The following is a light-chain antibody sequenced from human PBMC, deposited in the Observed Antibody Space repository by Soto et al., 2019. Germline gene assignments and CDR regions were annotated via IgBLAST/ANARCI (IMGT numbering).Light chain of an antibody. J-gene: IGKJ3*01. V-gene: IGKV3-15*01. CDR1: QSVSSN. CDR2: GAS. Sequence: EIVMTQSPATLSVSPGERATLSCRASQSVSSNLAWYQQKPGQAPRLLIYGASTRATGVPARFSGSGSGTEFTLTISSLQSEDFAVYYCQQYNNWPPVTFGPGTKVDIK. CDR3: QQYNNWPPVT.